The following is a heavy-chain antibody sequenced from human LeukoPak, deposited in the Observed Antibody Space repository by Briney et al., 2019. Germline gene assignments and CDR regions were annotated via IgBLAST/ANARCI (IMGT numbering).Heavy chain of an antibody. D-gene: IGHD2-15*01. J-gene: IGHJ5*02. Sequence: GGSLRLSCAASDFTVSSNYMSWVRQAPGKGLEWVSVIYSGGSTYYADSVKGRFTISRDTSKNTLYLQMNSLRAEETAEYYCAKDGLTRKQGCCSSYRCFDPWGQGTLVTVSS. CDR2: IYSGGST. CDR3: AKDGLTRKQGCCSSYRCFDP. CDR1: DFTVSSNY. V-gene: IGHV3-53*01.